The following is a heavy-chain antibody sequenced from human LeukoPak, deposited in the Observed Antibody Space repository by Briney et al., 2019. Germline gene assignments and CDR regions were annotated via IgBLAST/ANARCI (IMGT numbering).Heavy chain of an antibody. CDR2: INPSGGST. CDR1: GYTFTSYY. V-gene: IGHV1-46*01. CDR3: ARVPLYCSGGSCYPLYYFDC. J-gene: IGHJ4*02. Sequence: ASVKVSCKASGYTFTSYYMHWVRQAPGQGLEWMGIINPSGGSTSYAQKFQGRVTMTRDTSTITVYMEMSSLRSEDTAVHYCARVPLYCSGGSCYPLYYFDCWGQGTLVTVSS. D-gene: IGHD2-15*01.